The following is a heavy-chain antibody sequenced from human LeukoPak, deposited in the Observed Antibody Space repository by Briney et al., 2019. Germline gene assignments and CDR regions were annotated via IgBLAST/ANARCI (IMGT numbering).Heavy chain of an antibody. CDR2: IYYSGST. V-gene: IGHV4-59*01. CDR1: GVSISSYY. Sequence: SETLSLTCTVSGVSISSYYWSWIRQPPGKGLEWIGYIYYSGSTNYNPSLKSRVTISVDTSKNQFSLKLSSVTAADTAVYYCAREIAVAGIYFDYWGQGTLVTVSS. D-gene: IGHD6-19*01. CDR3: AREIAVAGIYFDY. J-gene: IGHJ4*02.